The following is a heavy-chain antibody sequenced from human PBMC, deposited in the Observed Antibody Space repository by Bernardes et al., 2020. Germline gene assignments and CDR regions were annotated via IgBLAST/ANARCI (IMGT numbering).Heavy chain of an antibody. J-gene: IGHJ3*02. CDR1: GYTFTSYD. CDR3: ASLTYYYDSSGYYPGAFDI. CDR2: MNPNSGNT. Sequence: ASVKASCKASGYTFTSYDINWVRQATGQGLEWMGWMNPNSGNTGYAQKFQGRVTMTRNTSISTAYMELSSLRSEDTAVYYCASLTYYYDSSGYYPGAFDIWGQGTMVTVSS. V-gene: IGHV1-8*01. D-gene: IGHD3-22*01.